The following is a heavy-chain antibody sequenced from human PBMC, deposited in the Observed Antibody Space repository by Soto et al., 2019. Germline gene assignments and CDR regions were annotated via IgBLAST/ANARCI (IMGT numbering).Heavy chain of an antibody. V-gene: IGHV1-3*01. J-gene: IGHJ6*02. D-gene: IGHD3-16*01. CDR1: GYTFTSYA. Sequence: ASVKVSCKASGYTFTSYAMHWVRQAPGQRLEWMGWINAGNGNTKYSQKFQGRVTITRDTSASTAYMELSSLRSEDTAVYYCARDLYGYYYYGMDVWGQGNTVTGSS. CDR2: INAGNGNT. CDR3: ARDLYGYYYYGMDV.